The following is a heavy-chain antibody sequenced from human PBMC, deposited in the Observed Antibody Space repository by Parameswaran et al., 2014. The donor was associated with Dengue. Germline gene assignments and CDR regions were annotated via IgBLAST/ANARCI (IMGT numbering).Heavy chain of an antibody. V-gene: IGHV3-23*01. J-gene: IGHJ4*02. Sequence: WIRQPPGKGLEWVSVITGNGGTTYYADSVKGRFTISRDNSKNTLFLQMNRLRPEDTAIYYCARFTSGFDYWGQGVLVTVSS. D-gene: IGHD6-25*01. CDR2: ITGNGGTT. CDR3: ARFTSGFDY.